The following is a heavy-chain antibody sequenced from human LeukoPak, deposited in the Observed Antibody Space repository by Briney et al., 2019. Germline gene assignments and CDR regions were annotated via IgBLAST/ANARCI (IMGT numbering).Heavy chain of an antibody. CDR2: MNANTGAT. J-gene: IGHJ5*01. CDR3: ARRNSWYDS. V-gene: IGHV1-8*01. D-gene: IGHD4-11*01. CDR1: GYSFTSYD. Sequence: ASVKVSCKASGYSFTSYDINWVRHATGQGLEWMGWMNANTGATGYAQKFQGRVTMTRDTSISTAYMELSSLRSEDTAIYYCARRNSWYDSWGQGTLVTVLS.